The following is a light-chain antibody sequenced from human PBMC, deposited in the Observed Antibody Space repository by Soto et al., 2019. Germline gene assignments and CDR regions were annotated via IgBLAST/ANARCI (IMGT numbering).Light chain of an antibody. CDR1: QSVSNN. CDR3: QQYNKWPLT. V-gene: IGKV3-15*01. J-gene: IGKJ4*01. Sequence: EIVMTQSPATLSVSPGERATLSCRASQSVSNNLAWYQQKPGQAPRLLIYHASTRATGIPARFSGSGSGTECTLTISSLQSEDFAVYSCQQYNKWPLTFGGGTKVEIK. CDR2: HAS.